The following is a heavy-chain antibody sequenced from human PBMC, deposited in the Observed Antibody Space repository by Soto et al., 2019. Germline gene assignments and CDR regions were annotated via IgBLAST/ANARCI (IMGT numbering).Heavy chain of an antibody. CDR3: AREYYSGSGSYYAY. V-gene: IGHV3-30-3*01. Sequence: GGSLRLSCAASGFTFSTYAIHWVRQAPGKGLEWVAVISHDGSDKYYADSVKGRFTISRDNSKNTVNLQMNSLRAEDTAVYYCAREYYSGSGSYYAYWGPGTLVTVSS. J-gene: IGHJ4*02. CDR1: GFTFSTYA. D-gene: IGHD3-10*01. CDR2: ISHDGSDK.